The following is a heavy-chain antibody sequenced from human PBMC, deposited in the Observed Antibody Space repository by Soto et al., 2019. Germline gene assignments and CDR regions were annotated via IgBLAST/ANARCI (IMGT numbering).Heavy chain of an antibody. CDR2: IYIGDHI. CDR3: VRDLQGHFGMDA. Sequence: EVQLVESGGGLIQPGGSLSLSCAASGFIVSTPYMFWVRQAPGKGLEWVSVIYIGDHIKYADSVKGRFTISRDNPRNTIFLHMNNLRVEDTAVYYCVRDLQGHFGMDAWGQGTTVTVTS. J-gene: IGHJ6*02. CDR1: GFIVSTPY. V-gene: IGHV3-53*01.